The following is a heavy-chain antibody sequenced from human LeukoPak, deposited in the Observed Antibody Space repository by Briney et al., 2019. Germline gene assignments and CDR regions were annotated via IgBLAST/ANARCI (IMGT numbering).Heavy chain of an antibody. CDR2: IIPIFGTA. Sequence: SVKVSCKASGGTFSSYAISWVRQAPGQGLEWMGGIIPIFGTANYAQKFQGRVTITADKSTSTAYMELSSLRSEDTAVYYCARTTEGGYTYDYFYYYYMDVWGKGTTVTISS. CDR1: GGTFSSYA. CDR3: ARTTEGGYTYDYFYYYYMDV. D-gene: IGHD5-18*01. V-gene: IGHV1-69*06. J-gene: IGHJ6*03.